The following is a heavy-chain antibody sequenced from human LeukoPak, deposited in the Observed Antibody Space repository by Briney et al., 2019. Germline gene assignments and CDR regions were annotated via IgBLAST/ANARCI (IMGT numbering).Heavy chain of an antibody. CDR1: GGSISSGSYY. CDR2: IYTSGST. D-gene: IGHD3-16*01. J-gene: IGHJ5*02. CDR3: ARSSYYDYVWGNKGFDP. Sequence: SQTLSLTCTVSGGSISSGSYYWSWIRQPAGKGLEWIGRIYTSGSTNYNPSLKSRVTISVDTSKNQFSLKLSSVTAADTAVYYCARSSYYDYVWGNKGFDPWGQGTLVTVSS. V-gene: IGHV4-61*02.